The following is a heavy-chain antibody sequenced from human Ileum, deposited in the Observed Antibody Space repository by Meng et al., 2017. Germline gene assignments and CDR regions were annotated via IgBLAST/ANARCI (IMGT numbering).Heavy chain of an antibody. D-gene: IGHD4-17*01. CDR1: SGSFTNNNYY. V-gene: IGHV4-39*01. CDR2: IYYGRST. Sequence: QLRLQESGPGLVKPSETLPTTCLVSSGSFTNNNYYWVWLRRPPGKGLEWIWSIYYGRSTYYNPSLKSRVTISVDTSTNQFSLKLISVTAADTAVYYCARRAHYGDPPRWGQGTLVTVSS. CDR3: ARRAHYGDPPR. J-gene: IGHJ4*02.